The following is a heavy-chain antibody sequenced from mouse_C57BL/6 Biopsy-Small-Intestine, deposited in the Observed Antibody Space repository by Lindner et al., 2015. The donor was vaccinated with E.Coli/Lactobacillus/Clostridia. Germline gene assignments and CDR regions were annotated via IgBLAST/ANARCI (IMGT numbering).Heavy chain of an antibody. J-gene: IGHJ2*01. CDR1: GFSFTGYY. CDR3: ARGNNWDSDFDY. CDR2: IYPHNGVS. V-gene: IGHV1-31*01. Sequence: VQLQESGPELVKPGASVKISCKASGFSFTGYYMHWVKQSHGNILDWIGYIYPHNGVSSYNQKFKDKATLTVDRSSSTAYMELRSLTSEDSAVYYCARGNNWDSDFDYWGQGTTLTVSS. D-gene: IGHD4-1*01.